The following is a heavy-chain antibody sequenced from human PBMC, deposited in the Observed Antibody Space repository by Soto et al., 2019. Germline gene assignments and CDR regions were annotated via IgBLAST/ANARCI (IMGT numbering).Heavy chain of an antibody. CDR1: GVSISRYY. V-gene: IGHV4-59*01. D-gene: IGHD6-19*01. J-gene: IGHJ5*02. Sequence: SDTLSVTWTVSGVSISRYYWSWIRQPPGKGLEWIGYIYYSGSTNYNPSLKSRVTMSVDTSKNQFSLKLSSVTAADTAVYYCARESLSYSSGWYVAWFDPWGQGTLVTVSS. CDR2: IYYSGST. CDR3: ARESLSYSSGWYVAWFDP.